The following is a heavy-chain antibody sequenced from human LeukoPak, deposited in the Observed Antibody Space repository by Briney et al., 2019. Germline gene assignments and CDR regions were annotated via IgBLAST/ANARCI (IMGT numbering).Heavy chain of an antibody. CDR3: ARDGRSCSGGSCYWGYYFDH. J-gene: IGHJ4*02. D-gene: IGHD2-15*01. Sequence: GGSLRLSCTASGFTFSGYGMHWVRQAPGKGLEWVAVMSYDGSNGYYAESVKGRFTISRDNSKKTLSLQMNSLRTEDAAVYYCARDGRSCSGGSCYWGYYFDHWGQGTLVTVSS. CDR2: MSYDGSNG. V-gene: IGHV3-30*03. CDR1: GFTFSGYG.